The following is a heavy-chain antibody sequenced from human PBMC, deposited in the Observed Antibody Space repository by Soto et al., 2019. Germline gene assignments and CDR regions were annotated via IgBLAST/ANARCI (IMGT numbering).Heavy chain of an antibody. CDR2: ISSSSSYK. J-gene: IGHJ4*02. D-gene: IGHD2-15*01. Sequence: EVQLVESGGGLVKPGGSLRLSCAASGFTFSSYSMNWVRQAPGKGLEWVSSISSSSSYKYYADSMKGRFTISRDNAKNSLYLQMNSLRAEDTAVYYCARGYCSGGSCYLAYFDYWGQGTLVTVSS. V-gene: IGHV3-21*01. CDR3: ARGYCSGGSCYLAYFDY. CDR1: GFTFSSYS.